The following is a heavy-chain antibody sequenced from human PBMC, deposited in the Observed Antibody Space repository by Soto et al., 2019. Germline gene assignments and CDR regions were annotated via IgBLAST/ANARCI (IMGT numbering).Heavy chain of an antibody. CDR3: AMGAATAYYYYGMDV. D-gene: IGHD1-26*01. CDR1: GGTFSSYA. Sequence: ASVKVSCKASGGTFSSYAISWVRQAPGQGLEWMGGIIPIFGTANYAQKFQGRVTITADESTSTAYMELSSLRSEDTAVYYCAMGAATAYYYYGMDVWGQGTTVTVSS. CDR2: IIPIFGTA. V-gene: IGHV1-69*13. J-gene: IGHJ6*02.